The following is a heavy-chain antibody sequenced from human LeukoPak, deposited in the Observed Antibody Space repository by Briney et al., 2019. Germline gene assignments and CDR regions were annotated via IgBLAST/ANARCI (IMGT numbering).Heavy chain of an antibody. CDR3: TRHVGNAFDI. J-gene: IGHJ3*02. Sequence: GGSLRLSCAASGFSFSGSAIHWVRQASGKGLEWVGHIRSKANSYATAHAASVKGRFTISRDDSKNTAYLQMNSLKTEDTAVYYCTRHVGNAFDIWGQGTMVTVSS. CDR1: GFSFSGSA. D-gene: IGHD1-14*01. CDR2: IRSKANSYAT. V-gene: IGHV3-73*01.